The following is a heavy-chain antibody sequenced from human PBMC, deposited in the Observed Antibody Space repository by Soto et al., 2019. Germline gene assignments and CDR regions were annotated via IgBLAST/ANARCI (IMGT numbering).Heavy chain of an antibody. J-gene: IGHJ3*01. D-gene: IGHD6-19*01. CDR3: AYSTGWYRHDV. CDR1: GDSISNSRW. Sequence: QVQLQESGPGLVKPSGTLSPTCAVSGDSISNSRWWTWVRQPPGKGLEWIGDIFHSGDTNYNPSLKSRVFISVDKSQNQFSLKVSSVTAADTAVYYCAYSTGWYRHDVWGQGTLVTVSS. CDR2: IFHSGDT. V-gene: IGHV4-4*02.